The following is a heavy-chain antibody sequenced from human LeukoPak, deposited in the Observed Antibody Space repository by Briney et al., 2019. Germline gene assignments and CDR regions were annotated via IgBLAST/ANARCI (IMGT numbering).Heavy chain of an antibody. J-gene: IGHJ2*01. CDR2: IKQDGSEK. CDR3: ARGLGDIVLMVYAYRQWYFDL. Sequence: GGSLRLSCAASGFTFSTYGMHWVRQAPGKGVEWVANIKQDGSEKYYVDSVKGRFTISRDNAKNSLYLQMNSLRAEDTAVYYCARGLGDIVLMVYAYRQWYFDLWGRGTLVTVSS. CDR1: GFTFSTYG. D-gene: IGHD2-8*01. V-gene: IGHV3-7*01.